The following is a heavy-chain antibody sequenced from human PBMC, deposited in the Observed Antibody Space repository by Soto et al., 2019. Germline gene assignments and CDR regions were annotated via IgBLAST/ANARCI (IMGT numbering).Heavy chain of an antibody. CDR3: VSARGYGHASVPYS. CDR1: GFAFSSYG. Sequence: QAQLVESGGGVVQPGRSLRLSCAASGFAFSSYGMQWVRQAPGTGLEWVAVISYDGSLQHYADSVKGRFTISRDNSKNMVLLQISSLRAEDTAVYYCVSARGYGHASVPYSWGQATLVSVSS. J-gene: IGHJ4*02. D-gene: IGHD5-18*01. CDR2: ISYDGSLQ. V-gene: IGHV3-30*03.